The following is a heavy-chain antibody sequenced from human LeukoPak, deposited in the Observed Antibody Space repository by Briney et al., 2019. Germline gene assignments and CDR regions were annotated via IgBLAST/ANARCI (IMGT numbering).Heavy chain of an antibody. Sequence: PGGSLRLSCVASGFIFDDYAMHWVRQAPGKGLEWVSGISWKSDVIGFADSVKGRFTISRDNAKNSVFLHMNSLRAEDTALYYCAKDFYRDFYDSPGYYFHRWGQGTLVTVSS. CDR2: ISWKSDVI. V-gene: IGHV3-9*01. CDR3: AKDFYRDFYDSPGYYFHR. D-gene: IGHD3-22*01. J-gene: IGHJ4*02. CDR1: GFIFDDYA.